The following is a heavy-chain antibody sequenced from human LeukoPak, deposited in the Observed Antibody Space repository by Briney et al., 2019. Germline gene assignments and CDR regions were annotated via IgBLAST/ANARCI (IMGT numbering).Heavy chain of an antibody. Sequence: LESPSLTCMEPGGSIRSYYWSWLPQPPRKGLEYIGYTHYSGAINYNPSLKSRVTISLDTSGNQFSLKLSSVTAADTAVYYCARVAQLWFGEYTPFPVYYYYYMDVWGKGTTVTISS. CDR3: ARVAQLWFGEYTPFPVYYYYYMDV. V-gene: IGHV4-59*01. CDR1: GGSIRSYY. J-gene: IGHJ6*03. D-gene: IGHD3-10*01. CDR2: THYSGAI.